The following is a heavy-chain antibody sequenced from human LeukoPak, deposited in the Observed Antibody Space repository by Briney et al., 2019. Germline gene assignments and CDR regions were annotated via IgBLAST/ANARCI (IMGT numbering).Heavy chain of an antibody. CDR3: ARESPNWDLDY. D-gene: IGHD1-26*01. CDR2: ISYDGSNK. CDR1: GFTFSSYA. Sequence: SGGSLRLSCAASGFTFSSYAMHWVRQAPGKGLEWVAVISYDGSNKYYADSVKGRFTISRDNSKNTLYLQMNSLRAEDTAVYYCARESPNWDLDYWGQGTLVTVSS. J-gene: IGHJ4*02. V-gene: IGHV3-30-3*01.